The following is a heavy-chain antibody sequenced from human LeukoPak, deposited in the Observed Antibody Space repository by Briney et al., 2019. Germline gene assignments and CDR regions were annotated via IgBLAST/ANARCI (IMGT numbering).Heavy chain of an antibody. J-gene: IGHJ4*02. CDR1: GGSISSYY. Sequence: KPSETLSLTCTVSGGSISSYYWSWIRQPPGKGLEWIGYIYYSGSTNYNPSLKGRVTISVDTSKNQFSLKLSSVTAADTAVYYCAREGVDTAMALSYWGQGTLVTVSS. D-gene: IGHD5-18*01. CDR3: AREGVDTAMALSY. V-gene: IGHV4-59*01. CDR2: IYYSGST.